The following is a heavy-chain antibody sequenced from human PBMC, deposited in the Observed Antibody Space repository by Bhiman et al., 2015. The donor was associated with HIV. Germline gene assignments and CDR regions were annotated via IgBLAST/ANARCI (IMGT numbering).Heavy chain of an antibody. V-gene: IGHV3-30-3*01. D-gene: IGHD3-10*01. J-gene: IGHJ4*02. CDR2: ISYDGSNK. Sequence: QVQLVESGGGVVQPGRSLRLSCAASGFTFSSYAMHWVRQAPGKGLEWVAVISYDGSNKYYADSVKGRFTISRDNSKNTLYLQMNSLRAEDTAVYYCARVDGSGTRRGYFDYVGPGNAGHRLL. CDR3: ARVDGSGTRRGYFDY. CDR1: GFTFSSYA.